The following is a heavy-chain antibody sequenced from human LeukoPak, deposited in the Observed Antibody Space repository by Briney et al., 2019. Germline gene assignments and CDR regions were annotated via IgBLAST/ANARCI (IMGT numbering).Heavy chain of an antibody. J-gene: IGHJ6*02. Sequence: SETLSLTCDVSGGSISRYHWSWIWQSPEKGLEWIGYISNIGVTNYNPSLKSRVAISEDTSQNQFSLRLTSVTAADSAVYFCARGHPRLDVWGHGTTATVSS. CDR1: GGSISRYH. CDR3: ARGHPRLDV. D-gene: IGHD6-25*01. V-gene: IGHV4-59*08. CDR2: ISNIGVT.